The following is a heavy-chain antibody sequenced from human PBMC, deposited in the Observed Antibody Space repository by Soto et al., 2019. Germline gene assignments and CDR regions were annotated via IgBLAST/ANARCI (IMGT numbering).Heavy chain of an antibody. Sequence: QMQLVQSGAEVKARGSSVKISCKTSGGTFNTYALTWVRQAPGQGLEWIGGIIPIFGIKNVAQRFQGRVTTNAVVSLPTAYMKMTSLRYDDSAVYYYAKEAWDHWGQGTLVTVSS. V-gene: IGHV1-69*01. J-gene: IGHJ4*02. CDR2: IIPIFGIK. CDR1: GGTFNTYA. CDR3: AKEAWDH.